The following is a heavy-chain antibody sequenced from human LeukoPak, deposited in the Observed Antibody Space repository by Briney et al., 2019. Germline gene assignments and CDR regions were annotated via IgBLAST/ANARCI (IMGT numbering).Heavy chain of an antibody. CDR3: ARDMVSEAGTRWGDY. J-gene: IGHJ4*02. CDR1: EFTFSNYA. D-gene: IGHD6-19*01. Sequence: GGSLRLSCAASEFTFSNYAMSWVRQAPGKGLEWVSGISGSGGSTYYADSVKGRFTISRDNSKNALYLQMNSLRAEDTAVYYCARDMVSEAGTRWGDYWGQGTLVTVSS. V-gene: IGHV3-23*01. CDR2: ISGSGGST.